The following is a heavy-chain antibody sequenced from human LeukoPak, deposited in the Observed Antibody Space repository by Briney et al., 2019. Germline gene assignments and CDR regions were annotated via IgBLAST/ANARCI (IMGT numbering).Heavy chain of an antibody. CDR3: AKAPYYYDSSGYGH. CDR1: EFTFSNFW. D-gene: IGHD3-22*01. CDR2: ISGSGGST. V-gene: IGHV3-23*01. J-gene: IGHJ4*02. Sequence: GGSLRLSCAASEFTFSNFWMSWVRQAPGKGLEWVSAISGSGGSTYYADSVKGRFTISRDNSKNTLYLQMNSLRAEDTAVYYCAKAPYYYDSSGYGHWGQGTLVAVSS.